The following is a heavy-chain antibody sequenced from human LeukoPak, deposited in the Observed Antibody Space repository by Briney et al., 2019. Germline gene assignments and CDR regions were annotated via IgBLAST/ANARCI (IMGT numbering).Heavy chain of an antibody. CDR2: INHSGST. V-gene: IGHV4-34*01. D-gene: IGHD3-16*02. CDR1: GGSFSGYY. J-gene: IGHJ6*03. CDR3: ARGLSPYYYYYMDV. Sequence: PSETLSLTCAVYGGSFSGYYWSWIRQPPGKGLEWIGEINHSGSTNYNPSLKSRVTISVVTSKNQFSLKLSSVTAADTAVYYCARGLSPYYYYYMDVWGKGTTVTVSS.